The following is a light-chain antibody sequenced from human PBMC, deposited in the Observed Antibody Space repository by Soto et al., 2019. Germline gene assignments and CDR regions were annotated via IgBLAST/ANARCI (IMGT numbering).Light chain of an antibody. CDR2: GAS. CDR1: QSASSRY. J-gene: IGKJ1*01. V-gene: IGKV3-20*01. Sequence: EIVLTQSPGTLSLSPGERATLSCRAGQSASSRYLAWYQQKPGQAPRLLISGASSWASGIPDRFSGSGSGTDFTLTISSLEPADLAVYYCQQYCSSPWTFGQGTKVEIK. CDR3: QQYCSSPWT.